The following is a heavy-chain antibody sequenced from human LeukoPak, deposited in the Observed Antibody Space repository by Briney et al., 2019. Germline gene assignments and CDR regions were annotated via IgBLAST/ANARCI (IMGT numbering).Heavy chain of an antibody. Sequence: SETLSLTCTVSGGSISSYYWSWIRQPPGKGLEWIGYIYDSGSTNYNPSLKSRVTISVDTSKNQFSLKVSSVTAADTAVYYCARLTSDVLLWFGDLGGYYFDYWGQGTLVTVSS. D-gene: IGHD3-10*01. CDR3: ARLTSDVLLWFGDLGGYYFDY. J-gene: IGHJ4*02. CDR1: GGSISSYY. CDR2: IYDSGST. V-gene: IGHV4-59*08.